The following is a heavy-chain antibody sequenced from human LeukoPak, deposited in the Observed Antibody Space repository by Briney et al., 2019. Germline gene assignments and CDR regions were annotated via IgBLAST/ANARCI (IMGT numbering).Heavy chain of an antibody. Sequence: PSETLSLTCTVSGGSISSYYWSWIRQPPGKGLEWIGYIYYCGSTNYNPSLKSRVTISVDTSKNQFSLKLSSVTAADTAVYYCARVGYSGYGPWSQGTLVTVSS. CDR3: ARVGYSGYGP. D-gene: IGHD5-12*01. CDR2: IYYCGST. J-gene: IGHJ5*02. V-gene: IGHV4-59*01. CDR1: GGSISSYY.